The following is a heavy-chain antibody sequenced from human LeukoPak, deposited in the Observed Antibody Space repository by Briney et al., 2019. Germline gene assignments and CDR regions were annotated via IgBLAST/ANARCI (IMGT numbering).Heavy chain of an antibody. CDR2: INPNSGGT. CDR3: ARGTDWNSPVGMDV. Sequence: ASVKVSCKASGYTFTGYYMHWVRQAPGQGLEWMGWINPNSGGTNYAQKFQGRVTMTRDTSISTAYMELSRLRSDDTAVYYCARGTDWNSPVGMDVWGQGTTVTVSS. D-gene: IGHD1-7*01. J-gene: IGHJ6*02. V-gene: IGHV1-2*02. CDR1: GYTFTGYY.